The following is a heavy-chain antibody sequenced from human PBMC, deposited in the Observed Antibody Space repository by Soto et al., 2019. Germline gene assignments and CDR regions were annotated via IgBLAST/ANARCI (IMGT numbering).Heavy chain of an antibody. CDR3: ARRVVVVPAAIDYYGMDV. CDR1: GYSFTSYW. Sequence: PGESLKISCKGSGYSFTSYWISWVRQMPGKGLEWMGRIDPSDSYTNYSPSFQGHVTISADKSISTAYLQWSSLKASDTAMYYCARRVVVVPAAIDYYGMDVWGQGTTVTVSS. D-gene: IGHD2-2*01. V-gene: IGHV5-10-1*01. J-gene: IGHJ6*02. CDR2: IDPSDSYT.